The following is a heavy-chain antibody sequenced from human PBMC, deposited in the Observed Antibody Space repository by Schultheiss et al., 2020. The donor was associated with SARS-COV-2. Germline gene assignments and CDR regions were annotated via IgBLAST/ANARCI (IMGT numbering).Heavy chain of an antibody. Sequence: GGSLRLSCSASGFSFNTYAMSWVRQAPGKGLEWVGRIRSKANSYATAYAASVKGRFTISRDDSKNTAYLQMNSLKTEDTAVYYCTTQQLVFDYWGQGTLVTVSS. J-gene: IGHJ4*02. D-gene: IGHD6-13*01. CDR1: GFSFNTYA. CDR2: IRSKANSYAT. V-gene: IGHV3-73*01. CDR3: TTQQLVFDY.